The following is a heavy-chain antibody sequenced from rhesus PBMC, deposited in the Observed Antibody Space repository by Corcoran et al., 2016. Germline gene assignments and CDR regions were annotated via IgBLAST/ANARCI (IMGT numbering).Heavy chain of an antibody. J-gene: IGHJ4*01. CDR3: ATGVYSFDY. Sequence: EVQLVQSGAEVKKPGASVKISCKASGYTFTDYYLHWVRQAPGKGLEWMGRVDPEDGEADYAQKVQDRVTITRDTSTDTAYMELSSLRSEDTAMYYCATGVYSFDYWGQGVLVTVSS. CDR1: GYTFTDYY. CDR2: VDPEDGEA. V-gene: IGHV1-111*01. D-gene: IGHD3-16*01.